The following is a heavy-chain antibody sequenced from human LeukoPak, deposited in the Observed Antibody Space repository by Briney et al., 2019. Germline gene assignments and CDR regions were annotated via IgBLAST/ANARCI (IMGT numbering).Heavy chain of an antibody. J-gene: IGHJ4*02. CDR3: ARGEGIAAAEGE. D-gene: IGHD6-13*01. V-gene: IGHV1-2*02. Sequence: ASVKVSCKASGYTFTGYYMHWVRQAPGQRLEWMGWINPNSGGTNYAQKFQGRVTMTRDTSISTAYMELSRLRSDDTAVYYCARGEGIAAAEGEWGQGTPVTVSS. CDR2: INPNSGGT. CDR1: GYTFTGYY.